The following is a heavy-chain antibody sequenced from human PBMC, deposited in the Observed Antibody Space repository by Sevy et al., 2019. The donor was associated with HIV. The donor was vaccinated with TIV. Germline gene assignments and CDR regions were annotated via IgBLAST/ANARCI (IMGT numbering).Heavy chain of an antibody. CDR3: VEPPSNSEILHYDGMDV. Sequence: GGSLRLSCTASGFKFSSYAMTWVRQPPGKGLEWVSTISFSGVVTFDADSVRGRFTVSRDNAKNTLYLQMSGLRAEDTALYYCVEPPSNSEILHYDGMDVWGQGTAVTVSS. CDR2: ISFSGVVT. D-gene: IGHD3-9*01. CDR1: GFKFSSYA. J-gene: IGHJ6*02. V-gene: IGHV3-23*01.